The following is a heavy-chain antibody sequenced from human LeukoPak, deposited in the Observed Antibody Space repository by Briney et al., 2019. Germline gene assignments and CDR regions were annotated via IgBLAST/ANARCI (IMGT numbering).Heavy chain of an antibody. CDR1: GGSFSGYY. V-gene: IGHV4-34*01. D-gene: IGHD6-13*01. Sequence: SETLSLTCAVYGGSFSGYYWSWIRQPPGKGLEWIGEINHSGSTNYNPSLKSRVTMSVDTSKNQFSLKLSSVTAADTAVYYCARQPYSSSWYRGGSPPRYFDYWGQGTLVTVSS. J-gene: IGHJ4*02. CDR3: ARQPYSSSWYRGGSPPRYFDY. CDR2: INHSGST.